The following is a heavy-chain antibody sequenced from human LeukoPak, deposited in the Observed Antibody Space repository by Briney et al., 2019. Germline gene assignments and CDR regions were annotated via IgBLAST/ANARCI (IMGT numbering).Heavy chain of an antibody. CDR3: ATTLRNNPP. Sequence: GASVTVSCTASGYTFTSYDINWVRQATGQGLEWIGFTNPNTGNTVYAQKFQGRVIMTSDTSINTAYMELSSLTSEDTAVYYCATTLRNNPPWGQGTLVTVSS. V-gene: IGHV1-8*01. J-gene: IGHJ5*02. CDR1: GYTFTSYD. D-gene: IGHD5-12*01. CDR2: TNPNTGNT.